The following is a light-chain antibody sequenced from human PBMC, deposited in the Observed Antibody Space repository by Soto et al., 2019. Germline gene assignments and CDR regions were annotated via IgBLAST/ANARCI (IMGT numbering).Light chain of an antibody. CDR1: QDIRNY. CDR2: DAS. J-gene: IGKJ4*01. CDR3: QQYDILPLT. Sequence: DIQMTQSPSSLSASVGDRVTITCQASQDIRNYLNWYQQKPGKAPRLLIYDASDLETGVPSRFSGRGFATDFTFTISSLQPEDIATYYCQQYDILPLTFGGGTKVDIK. V-gene: IGKV1-33*01.